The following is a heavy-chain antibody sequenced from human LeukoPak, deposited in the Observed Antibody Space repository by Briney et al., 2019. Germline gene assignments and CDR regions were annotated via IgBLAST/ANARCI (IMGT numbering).Heavy chain of an antibody. Sequence: SETLSLTCTVSGGSISDTKYYWGWIRQSPGQGLEWIGSVYNTGSAYYNPSLESRVTISVDTSKNQFSLRLTSVTAADTAVCYCARDGAMIVEVLTRYNWFDPWGQGTLVTVSS. CDR2: VYNTGSA. CDR1: GGSISDTKYY. D-gene: IGHD3-22*01. CDR3: ARDGAMIVEVLTRYNWFDP. V-gene: IGHV4-39*02. J-gene: IGHJ5*02.